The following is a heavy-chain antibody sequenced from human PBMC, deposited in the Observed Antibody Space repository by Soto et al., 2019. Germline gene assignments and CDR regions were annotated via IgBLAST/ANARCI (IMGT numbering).Heavy chain of an antibody. Sequence: EVQLLESGGGLVQPGGSQRLSCAASGFTFSSYAMSWVRQGPEKGLEWVTLISGSGGVTDYADSVKGRFTVSRDNSKNMMYLELNSLTAGDTAIYYCAKIHSGSSEDAFDVWGQGTVVTVSS. V-gene: IGHV3-23*01. J-gene: IGHJ3*01. CDR2: ISGSGGVT. CDR3: AKIHSGSSEDAFDV. D-gene: IGHD6-19*01. CDR1: GFTFSSYA.